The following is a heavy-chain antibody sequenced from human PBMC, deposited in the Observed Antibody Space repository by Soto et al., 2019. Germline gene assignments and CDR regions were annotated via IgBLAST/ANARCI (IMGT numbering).Heavy chain of an antibody. D-gene: IGHD4-17*01. J-gene: IGHJ4*02. CDR1: GFIFSSYA. CDR3: AKNRGRVTTSWHFAY. Sequence: VQILESGGDLVQPGRSLRLPSAASGFIFSSYAMSWIRQAPGKGRVWVSVIDVGGNIAYYADSVQGRLPISRDNSKNAAYLQMSSLRSEDPAVYSCAKNRGRVTTSWHFAYWGQGTLFTVSS. V-gene: IGHV3-23*01. CDR2: IDVGGNIA.